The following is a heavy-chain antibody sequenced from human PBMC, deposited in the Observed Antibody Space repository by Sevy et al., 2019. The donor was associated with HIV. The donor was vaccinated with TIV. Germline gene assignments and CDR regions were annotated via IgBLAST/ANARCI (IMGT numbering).Heavy chain of an antibody. D-gene: IGHD3-3*01. Sequence: ASVKVSCKASRDTFNTYAIVWVRQAPGQGLEWMGGIVPKFGSANYAQKFEGKVTMTADESTTTAHMELSSLRSEDTAVYYCARRGIKIFGVLTFDIWGQGTTVTVSS. CDR1: RDTFNTYA. CDR2: IVPKFGSA. J-gene: IGHJ3*02. CDR3: ARRGIKIFGVLTFDI. V-gene: IGHV1-69*13.